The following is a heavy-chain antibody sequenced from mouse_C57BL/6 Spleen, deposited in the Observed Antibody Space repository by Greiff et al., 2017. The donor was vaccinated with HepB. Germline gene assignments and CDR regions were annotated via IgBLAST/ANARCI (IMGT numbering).Heavy chain of an antibody. CDR1: GFTFSDYG. CDR2: ISSGSSTI. CDR3: ARGRDSSGLFYYYAMDY. V-gene: IGHV5-17*01. D-gene: IGHD3-2*02. Sequence: EVKLMESGGGLVKPGGSLKLSCAASGFTFSDYGMHWVRQAPEKGLEWVAYISSGSSTIYYADTVKGRFTISRDNAKNTLFLQMTSLRSEDTAMYYCARGRDSSGLFYYYAMDYWGQGTSVTVSS. J-gene: IGHJ4*01.